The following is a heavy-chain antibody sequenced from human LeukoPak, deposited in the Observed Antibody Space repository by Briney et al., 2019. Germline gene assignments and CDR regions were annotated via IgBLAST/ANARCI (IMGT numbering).Heavy chain of an antibody. D-gene: IGHD3-9*01. Sequence: SETLSLTCTVSGDSISSGNWWSWVRQPPGKGLEWIGEIYHSGITNYHPSLKRRVTISVDKSKNQFSLKLTSVTAADTALYYCARGRSDILTAYYIWGQGTLVTVSS. CDR3: ARGRSDILTAYYI. CDR1: GDSISSGNW. V-gene: IGHV4-4*02. J-gene: IGHJ4*02. CDR2: IYHSGIT.